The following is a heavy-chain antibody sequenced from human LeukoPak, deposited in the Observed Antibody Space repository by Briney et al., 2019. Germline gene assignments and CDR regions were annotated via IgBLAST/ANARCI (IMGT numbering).Heavy chain of an antibody. V-gene: IGHV4-59*01. Sequence: NPSETLSLTCTVPGGSISRYYWNWIRQPPGERLEWIGWIHYSGSTAYNPSLESRVTMSVDTSKNHISLKMTSVTAADTATYYCARWGYFDSGGYFVVDYWGQGALVTVSS. CDR3: ARWGYFDSGGYFVVDY. J-gene: IGHJ4*02. D-gene: IGHD3-22*01. CDR2: IHYSGST. CDR1: GGSISRYY.